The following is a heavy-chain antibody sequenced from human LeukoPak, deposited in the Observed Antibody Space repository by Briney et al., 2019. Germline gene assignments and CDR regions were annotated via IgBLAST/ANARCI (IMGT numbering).Heavy chain of an antibody. Sequence: GGSLRLSCVASGFTYTNYAMNWVRQAPGKRLEWVASITGTGGRGGIYYADSVKGRFTISRDNSKNTLFLQMSSLRAEDTAVYHCAKGDRGHCTGVKCYPFDYWGQGTVVTVSS. V-gene: IGHV3-23*01. J-gene: IGHJ4*02. CDR1: GFTYTNYA. D-gene: IGHD2-8*02. CDR3: AKGDRGHCTGVKCYPFDY. CDR2: ITGTGGRGGI.